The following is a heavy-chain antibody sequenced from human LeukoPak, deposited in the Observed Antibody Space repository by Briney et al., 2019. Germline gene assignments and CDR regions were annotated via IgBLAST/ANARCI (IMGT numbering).Heavy chain of an antibody. D-gene: IGHD3-10*01. J-gene: IGHJ4*02. V-gene: IGHV1-24*01. Sequence: ASVKVSCKVSGYTLTELSMHWVRQAPGKGLEWMGGFDPEDGETIYAQKFQGRVTMTEDTSTDTAYMELSSLRSEDTAVYYCAQLEAGYGSGSYDSDYWGQGTLVTVSS. CDR2: FDPEDGET. CDR1: GYTLTELS. CDR3: AQLEAGYGSGSYDSDY.